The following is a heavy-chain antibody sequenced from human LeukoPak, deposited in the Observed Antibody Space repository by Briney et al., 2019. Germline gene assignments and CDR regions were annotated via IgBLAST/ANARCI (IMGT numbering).Heavy chain of an antibody. CDR2: ISAYNGNT. J-gene: IGHJ4*02. CDR1: GYTFTSYG. CDR3: AGDLYDYDILTGYYEFDY. Sequence: ASVKVSCKASGYTFTSYGISWVRQAPGQGLEWMGWISAYNGNTNYAQKLQGRVTMTTDTSTSTAYMELRSLRSDDTAVYYCAGDLYDYDILTGYYEFDYWGQGTLVTVSS. D-gene: IGHD3-9*01. V-gene: IGHV1-18*04.